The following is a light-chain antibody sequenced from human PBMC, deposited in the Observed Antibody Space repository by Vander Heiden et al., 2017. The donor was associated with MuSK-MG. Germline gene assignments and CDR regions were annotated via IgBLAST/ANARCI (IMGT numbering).Light chain of an antibody. V-gene: IGKV4-1*01. CDR2: WAS. CDR1: QNILFNSNNKNY. CDR3: QQYYDIQT. J-gene: IGKJ1*01. Sequence: DIVMTQSPDSLAVSLGERATINCKSSQNILFNSNNKNYLSWYQQKPGQPPRPLIYWASTREYGVPDRFSGSGSGTDFTLTSSSLQAEDVAIYYWQQYYDIQTFGQGTKVEIK.